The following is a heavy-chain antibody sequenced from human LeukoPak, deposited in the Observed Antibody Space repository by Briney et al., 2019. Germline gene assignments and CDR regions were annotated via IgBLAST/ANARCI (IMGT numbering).Heavy chain of an antibody. J-gene: IGHJ4*02. V-gene: IGHV3-30*02. CDR1: GFTFSSYG. CDR3: AKEGVSGYSGYDWRGYYFDY. CDR2: IRYDGSNK. Sequence: GGSLRLSCAASGFTFSSYGMHWVRQAPGKGLEWVAFIRYDGSNKYYADSVKGRFTISRDNSKNTLYLQMNSLRAEDTAVYYCAKEGVSGYSGYDWRGYYFDYWGQGTLVTVSS. D-gene: IGHD5-12*01.